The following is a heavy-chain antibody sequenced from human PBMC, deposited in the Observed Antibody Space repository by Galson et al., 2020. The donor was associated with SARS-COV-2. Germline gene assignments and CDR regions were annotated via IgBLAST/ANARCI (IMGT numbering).Heavy chain of an antibody. CDR3: AKDREDCSGDTCSDYYYYAMDV. D-gene: IGHD2-15*01. Sequence: GESLKISCAASGFTFTSYGMHWVRQAPGKGLAWVAFISNDGSDKYYADSVKGRFTISRDNSKKTLYLQMNSLRAEDTAMYYCAKDREDCSGDTCSDYYYYAMDVWGQGTTVTVSS. CDR2: ISNDGSDK. V-gene: IGHV3-30*18. J-gene: IGHJ6*02. CDR1: GFTFTSYG.